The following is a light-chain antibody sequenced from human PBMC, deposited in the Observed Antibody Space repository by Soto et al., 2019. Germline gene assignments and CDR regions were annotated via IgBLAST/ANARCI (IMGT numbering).Light chain of an antibody. V-gene: IGKV3-11*01. Sequence: EIVLTQSPATLSLSPGERATLSCRASQSVSSYLAWYQQKPGQAPRLLIYDASNMATGIPARFSGSGSGTDFPLTISSLEPEDFAVYYCQQRSNWPPLFTFGPGTKVDIK. CDR2: DAS. CDR3: QQRSNWPPLFT. J-gene: IGKJ3*01. CDR1: QSVSSY.